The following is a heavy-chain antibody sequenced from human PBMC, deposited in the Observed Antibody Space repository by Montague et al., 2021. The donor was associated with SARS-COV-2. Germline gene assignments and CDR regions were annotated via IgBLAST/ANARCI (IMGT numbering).Heavy chain of an antibody. D-gene: IGHD3-3*01. J-gene: IGHJ4*02. Sequence: SETLSLTCTVSGGSISSYYWSWIRQPPGKGLEWIGYIYYSGSTNCNPSLKSRVTISVDTSKNQFSLKLSPVTAADTAVYYCASQVPDFWSGIDYWGQGTLVTVSS. CDR1: GGSISSYY. CDR3: ASQVPDFWSGIDY. CDR2: IYYSGST. V-gene: IGHV4-59*01.